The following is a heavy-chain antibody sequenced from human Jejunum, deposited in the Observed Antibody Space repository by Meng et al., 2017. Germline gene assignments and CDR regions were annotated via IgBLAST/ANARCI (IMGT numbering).Heavy chain of an antibody. V-gene: IGHV4-4*02. CDR2: IHHTGNI. CDR1: GVSIRDNLW. CDR3: ARDLLGPAIAATGWFDP. J-gene: IGHJ5*02. D-gene: IGHD6-13*01. Sequence: VLEWCPGAVNPSGTLPLPCAGSGVSIRDNLWWSWVRHAHGKGLEWIGEIHHTGNINYNPSLKSRVTMSLDKPKNQFSLEVTSVTAADTAVYYCARDLLGPAIAATGWFDPWGQGTLVTVSS.